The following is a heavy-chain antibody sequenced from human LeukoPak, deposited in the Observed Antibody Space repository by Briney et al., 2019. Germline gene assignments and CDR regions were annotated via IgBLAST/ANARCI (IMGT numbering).Heavy chain of an antibody. CDR2: ISAYNGNT. V-gene: IGHV1-18*01. Sequence: ASVKVSCMASGYTFTNYGISWVRQAPGQGLEWMGLISAYNGNTNYAQKLQGRVTMTTDTSTSTAYMKLRSLRSDDTAVYYCARDLPTSAYSSSWYEGYWGQGTLVTVSS. J-gene: IGHJ4*02. CDR3: ARDLPTSAYSSSWYEGY. D-gene: IGHD6-13*01. CDR1: GYTFTNYG.